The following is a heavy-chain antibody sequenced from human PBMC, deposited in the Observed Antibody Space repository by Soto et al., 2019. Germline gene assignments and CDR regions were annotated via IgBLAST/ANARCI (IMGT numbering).Heavy chain of an antibody. D-gene: IGHD5-18*01. CDR2: IGTAGDT. Sequence: EVQLVESGGGLVQPGGSLRLSCAASGFTFSSYDMHWVRQATGKGLEWVSAIGTAGDTYYPGAVMGRFTISRENAKNSLYRQMNSLRAGDTAVYYCARMDTAMVGNYYYGMDVWGQGTTVTVAS. CDR1: GFTFSSYD. CDR3: ARMDTAMVGNYYYGMDV. V-gene: IGHV3-13*04. J-gene: IGHJ6*02.